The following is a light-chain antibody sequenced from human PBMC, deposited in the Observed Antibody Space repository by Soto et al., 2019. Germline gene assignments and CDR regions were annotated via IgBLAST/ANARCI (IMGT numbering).Light chain of an antibody. CDR3: CSYAGSFTWL. CDR1: SSDGGNYNY. Sequence: QSALTQPRSLSGSPGQSVTISCTGTSSDGGNYNYVSWYQQYPGKAPKLMIYEVSKRPSGVPDRFSSSKSGNTASLTISGLQTEDEADYYCCSYAGSFTWLFGGGTKLTVL. V-gene: IGLV2-11*01. CDR2: EVS. J-gene: IGLJ3*02.